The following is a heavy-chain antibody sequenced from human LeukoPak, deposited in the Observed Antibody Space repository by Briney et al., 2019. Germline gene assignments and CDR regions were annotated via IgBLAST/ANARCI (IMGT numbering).Heavy chain of an antibody. CDR2: IKRKTDGETR. J-gene: IGHJ4*02. V-gene: IGHV3-15*01. D-gene: IGHD3-22*01. CDR1: GLSISNAW. CDR3: TADVSDSSGYCHDY. Sequence: GSLRLSCAASGLSISNAWMSWVRQAPGKGLEWVGRIKRKTDGETRDYAAPVKGRFTISRDDSKNRLYLQMNSLKYEDTAVYYCTADVSDSSGYCHDYWGQGTLVTVSS.